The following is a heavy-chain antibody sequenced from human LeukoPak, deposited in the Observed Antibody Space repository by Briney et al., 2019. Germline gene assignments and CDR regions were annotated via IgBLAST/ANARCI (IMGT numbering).Heavy chain of an antibody. J-gene: IGHJ3*02. CDR2: IYYSGST. CDR3: ARQCTAGSCNGFDI. D-gene: IGHD2-15*01. Sequence: SETLSLTCTVSGGSISSGGYYWSWIRQHPGKGLEWIGYIYYSGSTNYNPSLESRVRISVDMSKNQVSLNLSSVTSADTAVYYCARQCTAGSCNGFDIWGQGTMVTVSS. CDR1: GGSISSGGYY. V-gene: IGHV4-61*08.